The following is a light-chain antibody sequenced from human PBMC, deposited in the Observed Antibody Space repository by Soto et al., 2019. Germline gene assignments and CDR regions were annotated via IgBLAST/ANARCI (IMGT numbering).Light chain of an antibody. CDR1: TGTVTSGYY. CDR2: TTN. V-gene: IGLV7-43*01. Sequence: QAVVTREPSRTGSPGGTVTLTCASSTGTVTSGYYPSCFEQKPGHTPRTLIYTTNNRHSWTPARFSGSLLGGKAALTLSGVQPEYEAEYYCLLYYGGAHLVFGGGTKLTVL. CDR3: LLYYGGAHLV. J-gene: IGLJ3*02.